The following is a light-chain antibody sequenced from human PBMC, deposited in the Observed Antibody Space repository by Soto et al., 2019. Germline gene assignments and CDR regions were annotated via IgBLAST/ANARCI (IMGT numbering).Light chain of an antibody. CDR1: QSVLTY. Sequence: VMTQSPATLSVSPGERATLSCRASQSVLTYLGWYQQKPGQAPRLLISDASTRASGIPARFSGSGSGTEFTLTISSLQSEDFATYYCQQYNSYALTFGGGTKVDIK. V-gene: IGKV3D-15*01. J-gene: IGKJ4*01. CDR2: DAS. CDR3: QQYNSYALT.